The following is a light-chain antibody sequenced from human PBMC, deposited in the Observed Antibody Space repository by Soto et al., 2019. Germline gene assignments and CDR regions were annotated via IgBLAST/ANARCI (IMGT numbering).Light chain of an antibody. J-gene: IGLJ3*02. CDR1: SRDVGGYNY. Sequence: QSALTQPASVSGSPGQSITISCTGTSRDVGGYNYVSWYQQHPGKAPKLMIYDVSNRPSGVSNRFSGSKSGNTASLTISGLQAEDEADYYCRSYTSSSTWVFGGGTKLTVL. CDR3: RSYTSSSTWV. V-gene: IGLV2-14*01. CDR2: DVS.